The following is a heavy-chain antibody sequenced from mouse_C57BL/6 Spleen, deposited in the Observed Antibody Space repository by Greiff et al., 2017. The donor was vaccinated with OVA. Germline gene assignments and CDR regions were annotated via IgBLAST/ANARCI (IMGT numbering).Heavy chain of an antibody. CDR1: GFTFSSYA. V-gene: IGHV5-9-1*02. Sequence: DVMLVESGEGLVKPGGSLKLSCAASGFTFSSYAMSWVRQTPEKRLEWVAYISSGGDYIYYADTVKGRFTISRDNARNTLYLQMSSLKSEDTAMYYCTRVDYGSSYGDYAMDYWGQGTSVTVSS. CDR3: TRVDYGSSYGDYAMDY. J-gene: IGHJ4*01. D-gene: IGHD1-1*01. CDR2: ISSGGDYI.